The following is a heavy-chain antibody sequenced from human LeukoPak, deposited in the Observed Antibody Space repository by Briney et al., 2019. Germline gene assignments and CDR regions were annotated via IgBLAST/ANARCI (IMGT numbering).Heavy chain of an antibody. J-gene: IGHJ4*02. CDR2: IYYSGST. Sequence: SETLSLTCTVSGGSVSSGSYYWSWIRQPPGKGLEWIGYIYYSGSTNYNPSLKSRVTISVDTSKNQFSLKLSSATAADTAVYYCARQTGYSSGWYGFDYWGQGTLVTVSS. CDR1: GGSVSSGSYY. V-gene: IGHV4-61*01. D-gene: IGHD6-19*01. CDR3: ARQTGYSSGWYGFDY.